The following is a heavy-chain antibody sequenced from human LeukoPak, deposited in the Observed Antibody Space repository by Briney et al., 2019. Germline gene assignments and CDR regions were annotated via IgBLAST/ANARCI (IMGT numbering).Heavy chain of an antibody. V-gene: IGHV3-23*01. CDR1: GFTFSSYA. D-gene: IGHD6-13*01. CDR3: AKDRRAAAANYWYFDL. J-gene: IGHJ2*01. CDR2: ISGSGGST. Sequence: GGSLRLSCAASGFTFSSYAMSWVRQAPGKGLEWVSGISGSGGSTYYVDSVKGRFTISRDNSKNTLYLQMNSLRAEDTAVYYCAKDRRAAAANYWYFDLWGRGTLVTVSS.